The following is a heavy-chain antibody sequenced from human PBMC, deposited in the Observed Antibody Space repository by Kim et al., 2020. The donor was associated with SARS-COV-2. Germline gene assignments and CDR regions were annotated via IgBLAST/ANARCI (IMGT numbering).Heavy chain of an antibody. J-gene: IGHJ6*03. D-gene: IGHD1-26*01. Sequence: GGSLRLSCAASGFTVSSNYMSWVRQAPGKGLEWVSVIYSGGSTYYADSVKGRFTISRDNSKNTLYLQMNSLRAEDTAVYYCARARGIVGATRDHYMDVWGKGTTVTVSS. CDR2: IYSGGST. CDR3: ARARGIVGATRDHYMDV. CDR1: GFTVSSNY. V-gene: IGHV3-66*01.